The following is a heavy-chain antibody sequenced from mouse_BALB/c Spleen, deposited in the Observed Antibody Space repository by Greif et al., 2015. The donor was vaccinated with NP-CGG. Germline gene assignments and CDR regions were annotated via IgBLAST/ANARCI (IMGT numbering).Heavy chain of an antibody. CDR3: ARLFDY. CDR1: GFTFSSFG. CDR2: ISSGSGTI. Sequence: EVKVVESGGGLVQPGGSRKLSCAASGFTFSSFGMHWVRQAPEKGLEWVAYISSGSGTIYYADTVKGRFTISRDNPKNTLFLQMTSLRSEDTAMYYCARLFDYWGQGTTLTVSS. V-gene: IGHV5-17*02. J-gene: IGHJ2*01.